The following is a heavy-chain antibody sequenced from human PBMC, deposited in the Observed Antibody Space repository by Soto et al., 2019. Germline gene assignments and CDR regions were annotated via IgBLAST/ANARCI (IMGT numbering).Heavy chain of an antibody. V-gene: IGHV3-30*18. CDR1: GLTFRTYA. J-gene: IGHJ4*02. CDR2: ISYDGSDK. CDR3: AKALGELSPESYDY. D-gene: IGHD3-16*02. Sequence: PGGSLRLSCAASGLTFRTYAMHWFRQAPGKGLEWVAVISYDGSDKYYADSVKGRFTISRDNSKNTLNLQMNSLRADDTAVYYCAKALGELSPESYDYWCQGTLVTDPS.